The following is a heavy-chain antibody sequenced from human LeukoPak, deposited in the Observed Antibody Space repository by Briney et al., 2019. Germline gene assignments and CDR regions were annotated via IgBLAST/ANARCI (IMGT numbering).Heavy chain of an antibody. CDR3: ARGVGFVKIDY. V-gene: IGHV4-34*01. D-gene: IGHD3-10*01. CDR2: INHSGST. Sequence: SETLSLTCAVYGGSFSGYFWTWIRQPPGKGLEWIGEINHSGSTNYNPSLKSRVTISVDTSKNQFSLKLTSVTAADTAVYYCARGVGFVKIDYWAREPWSPSPQ. J-gene: IGHJ4*02. CDR1: GGSFSGYF.